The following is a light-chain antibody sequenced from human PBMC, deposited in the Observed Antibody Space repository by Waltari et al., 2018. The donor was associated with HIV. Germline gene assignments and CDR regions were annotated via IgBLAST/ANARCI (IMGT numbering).Light chain of an antibody. CDR1: SSDVGGYNL. Sequence: QSALTQPASVSGSPAQSITISCTGTSSDVGGYNLVPWYHQHPGKAPKRMFYEVSKRPSGVSNRFSGSKSGNTASLTISGLQAEDEADYYCCAYAGSTTYVIFGGGTKLTVL. J-gene: IGLJ2*01. CDR3: CAYAGSTTYVI. V-gene: IGLV2-23*02. CDR2: EVS.